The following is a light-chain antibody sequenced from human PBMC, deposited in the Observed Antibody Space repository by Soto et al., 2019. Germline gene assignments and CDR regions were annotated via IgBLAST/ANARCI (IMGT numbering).Light chain of an antibody. CDR2: GAS. J-gene: IGKJ3*01. V-gene: IGKV3-15*01. CDR1: QSVTSN. Sequence: EIEMTQSPSTLSVSPGERATISCRASQSVTSNLAWYQQKPGQAPKLLIYGASTMATGIPARFSGSGSGAEVTLTISSLQSEDFAVYYCQQYNNWLLTFGPGTKVDIK. CDR3: QQYNNWLLT.